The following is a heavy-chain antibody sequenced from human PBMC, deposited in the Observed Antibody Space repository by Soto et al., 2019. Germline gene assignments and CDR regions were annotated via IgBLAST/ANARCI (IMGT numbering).Heavy chain of an antibody. CDR2: INPSGGST. Sequence: QVQLVQSGAEVKKPGASVKVSCKASGYTFTHYYIHWVRQAPGQGLEWMAMINPSGGSTDYAQKSQGRVTMTTDTSTTTVYMELSRLRSAETAVYYCARPPFPGCINGVCYPCDPWGQGTLITVSS. CDR1: GYTFTHYY. J-gene: IGHJ5*02. CDR3: ARPPFPGCINGVCYPCDP. D-gene: IGHD2-8*01. V-gene: IGHV1-46*01.